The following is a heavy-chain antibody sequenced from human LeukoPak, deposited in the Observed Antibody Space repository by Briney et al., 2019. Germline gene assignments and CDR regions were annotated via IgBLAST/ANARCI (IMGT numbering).Heavy chain of an antibody. V-gene: IGHV1-2*02. D-gene: IGHD3-10*01. CDR3: AREEVLWFGEPFDY. CDR2: INPNSGGT. J-gene: IGHJ4*02. CDR1: GYTFTGYY. Sequence: ASVKVSCKASGYTFTGYYMHWVRQAPGQGLEWMGWINPNSGGTNYAQKFQGRVTMTRDTSISTAYMELSRLRSDDTAVYYCAREEVLWFGEPFDYWGQGTLVTVSS.